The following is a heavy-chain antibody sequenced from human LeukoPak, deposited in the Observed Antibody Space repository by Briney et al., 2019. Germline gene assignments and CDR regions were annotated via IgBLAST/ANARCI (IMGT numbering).Heavy chain of an antibody. J-gene: IGHJ5*02. CDR3: ARDCPAAAGTRWFDP. V-gene: IGHV4-59*01. CDR2: IYYSGST. D-gene: IGHD6-13*01. Sequence: SETLSLTCTVSGGSMSSYYWSWIRQPPGKGLEWIGSIYYSGSTNYNPSLTSRVTISVDTSKNQFSLKLISVTAADTAVYYCARDCPAAAGTRWFDPWGQGTLVTVSS. CDR1: GGSMSSYY.